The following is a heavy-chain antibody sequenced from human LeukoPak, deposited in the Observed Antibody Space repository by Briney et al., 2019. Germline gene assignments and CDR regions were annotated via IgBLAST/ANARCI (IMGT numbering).Heavy chain of an antibody. Sequence: ASVKVSCKASGYTFTDYYMHWVRQAPGQGFEWMGWINPNDGDTNYAQKFQGRVTMTRDTSISTAHMEVSRLRSDDTAVYYCARGNFLYCRSTNCLFDYWGQGTLVTVSS. V-gene: IGHV1-2*02. CDR2: INPNDGDT. CDR3: ARGNFLYCRSTNCLFDY. J-gene: IGHJ4*02. CDR1: GYTFTDYY. D-gene: IGHD2-2*01.